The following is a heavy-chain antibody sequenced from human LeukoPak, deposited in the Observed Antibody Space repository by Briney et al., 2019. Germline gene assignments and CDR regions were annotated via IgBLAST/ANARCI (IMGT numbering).Heavy chain of an antibody. Sequence: SETLSLTCTVSGGSISSYYWSWIRQPPGKGLEWIGEINHSGSTNYNPSLKSRVTISVDTSKNQFSLKLSSVTAADTAVYYCARGPPGILFSWGQGTMVTVSS. V-gene: IGHV4-34*01. J-gene: IGHJ3*01. CDR1: GGSISSYY. D-gene: IGHD2-15*01. CDR2: INHSGST. CDR3: ARGPPGILFS.